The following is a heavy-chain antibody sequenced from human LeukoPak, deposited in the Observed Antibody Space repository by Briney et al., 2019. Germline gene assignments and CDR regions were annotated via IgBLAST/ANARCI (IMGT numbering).Heavy chain of an antibody. J-gene: IGHJ6*03. D-gene: IGHD6-19*01. Sequence: GGSLRLSCAASGFTFSSFGMHWVRQPTGQGLEWVSTIGTASDTYYPGSVEGRFTLSRDNAKNSLYLQMNSLTAGDTAVYYCARGPPSGKYYYMDVWGKGTTVTVSS. CDR2: IGTASDT. V-gene: IGHV3-13*01. CDR1: GFTFSSFG. CDR3: ARGPPSGKYYYMDV.